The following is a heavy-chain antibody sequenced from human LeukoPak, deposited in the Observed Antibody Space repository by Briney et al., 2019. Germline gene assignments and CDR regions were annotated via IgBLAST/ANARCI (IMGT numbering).Heavy chain of an antibody. V-gene: IGHV4-39*01. CDR2: IYYSGNT. CDR1: GGSISSSTYY. J-gene: IGHJ3*02. Sequence: SETLSLTCTVSGGSISSSTYYWGWIRQPPGKGLEWIGSIYYSGNTYYNPSLKSRITISVDTSKNQFSLKLSSVTAADTAVYYCARNSIAFDIWGQGTMVTVSS. D-gene: IGHD4-23*01. CDR3: ARNSIAFDI.